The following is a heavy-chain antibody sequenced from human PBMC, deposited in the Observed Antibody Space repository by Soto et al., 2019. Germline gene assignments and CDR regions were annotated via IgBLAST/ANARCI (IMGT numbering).Heavy chain of an antibody. Sequence: LRLSFAASVSPVRRNYMSWARPAPGKGLEWVSVIYSGGSTYYADSVKGRFTISRDNSKNTLYLQMNSLRAEDTAVYYCARGYYDSSCYYHLRYWGQGTLVTVSS. CDR1: VSPVRRNY. CDR3: ARGYYDSSCYYHLRY. D-gene: IGHD3-22*01. CDR2: IYSGGST. J-gene: IGHJ4*02. V-gene: IGHV3-53*01.